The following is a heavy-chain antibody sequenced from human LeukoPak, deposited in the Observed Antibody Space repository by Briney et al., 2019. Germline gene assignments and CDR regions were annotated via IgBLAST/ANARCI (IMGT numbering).Heavy chain of an antibody. J-gene: IGHJ4*02. CDR2: TSSSDAGT. CDR3: AKAPVTSCRGAYCYPFDY. D-gene: IGHD2-21*01. Sequence: GGSLRLSCAASGFTLSTYAMSWVRQTPGKGLEWVAATSSSDAGTYHADSVRGRFTISRDNSKNTLYLQMNSLRAEDAAVYFCAKAPVTSCRGAYCYPFDYWGQGTLVTVSS. V-gene: IGHV3-23*01. CDR1: GFTLSTYA.